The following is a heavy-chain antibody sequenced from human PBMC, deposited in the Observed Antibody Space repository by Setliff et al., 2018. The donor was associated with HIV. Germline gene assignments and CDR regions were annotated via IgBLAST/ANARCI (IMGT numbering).Heavy chain of an antibody. CDR3: ARARLQGIVTAVGPRDNCLDP. D-gene: IGHD3-9*01. J-gene: IGHJ5*02. Sequence: ASVKVSCKASGYNFINYGISWVRQAPGQGLEWMGWISAYNGNTNYAPRLLGRVAMTTDTSTSTAYMEVRSLSSDDTAVYYCARARLQGIVTAVGPRDNCLDPWGQGTRVTVSS. CDR2: ISAYNGNT. V-gene: IGHV1-18*04. CDR1: GYNFINYG.